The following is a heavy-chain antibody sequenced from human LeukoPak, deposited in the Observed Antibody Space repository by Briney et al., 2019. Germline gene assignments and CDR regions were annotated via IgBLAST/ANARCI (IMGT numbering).Heavy chain of an antibody. Sequence: SETLSLTCTVSGGSISSSSYYWGWIRQPPGKGLEWIGSIYYSGSTYYNPSLKSRVTTSVDTSKNQFSLKLSSVTAADTAVYYCARDRIAARSNWFDPWGQGTLVTVSS. CDR1: GGSISSSSYY. D-gene: IGHD6-6*01. CDR2: IYYSGST. CDR3: ARDRIAARSNWFDP. V-gene: IGHV4-39*07. J-gene: IGHJ5*02.